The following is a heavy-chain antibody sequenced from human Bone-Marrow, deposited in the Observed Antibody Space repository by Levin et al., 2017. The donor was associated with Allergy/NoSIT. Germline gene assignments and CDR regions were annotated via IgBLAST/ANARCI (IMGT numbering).Heavy chain of an antibody. J-gene: IGHJ4*02. CDR2: IYYSGST. CDR1: GGSISSSSYY. V-gene: IGHV4-39*01. Sequence: SQTLSLTCTVSGGSISSSSYYWGWIRQPPGKGLEWIGSIYYSGSTYYNPSLKSRVTISVDTSKNQFSLKLSSVTAADTAVYYCARREAFCSGGSCYNQFDYWGQGTLVTVSS. CDR3: ARREAFCSGGSCYNQFDY. D-gene: IGHD2-15*01.